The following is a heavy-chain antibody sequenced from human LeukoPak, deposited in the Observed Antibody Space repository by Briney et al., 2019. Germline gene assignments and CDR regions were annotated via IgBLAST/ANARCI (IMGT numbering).Heavy chain of an antibody. Sequence: KTSETLSLTCTVSGDSISNSDYWGWIRQPPGKGLEWIGGINQSGSTYYKPSLKTRVTISIDTSNNQFSLKLSSVTAADTAVYYCARDTYYYDSSGYRPFDYWGQGTLVTVSS. V-gene: IGHV4-38-2*02. D-gene: IGHD3-22*01. CDR2: INQSGST. CDR3: ARDTYYYDSSGYRPFDY. J-gene: IGHJ4*02. CDR1: GDSISNSDY.